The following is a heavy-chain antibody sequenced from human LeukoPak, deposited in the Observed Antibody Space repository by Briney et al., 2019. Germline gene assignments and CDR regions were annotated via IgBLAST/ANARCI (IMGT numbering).Heavy chain of an antibody. Sequence: ASVKVSCKASGYTFTSYYMHWVRQAPGQGLEWMGWINPNSGGTNYAQRFQGRVTVTRDTSISTAYMELSRLRSDDTAVYYCARDQHIVVVPAAIGYYYYYMDVWGKGTTVTVSS. D-gene: IGHD2-2*02. CDR1: GYTFTSYY. J-gene: IGHJ6*03. CDR2: INPNSGGT. CDR3: ARDQHIVVVPAAIGYYYYYMDV. V-gene: IGHV1-2*02.